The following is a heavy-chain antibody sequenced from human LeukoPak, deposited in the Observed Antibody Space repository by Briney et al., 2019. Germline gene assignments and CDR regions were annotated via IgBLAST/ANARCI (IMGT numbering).Heavy chain of an antibody. J-gene: IGHJ4*02. Sequence: PGGSLRLSCAASGFTFSSYWMSWVRQAPGKGLEWVANIKHDGSEKYYVDSVKGRFTISRDNAKNSLYLQMNSLRAEDTAVYYCARHRSYYYDSSGYYSPFDYWGQGTLVTVSS. CDR3: ARHRSYYYDSSGYYSPFDY. V-gene: IGHV3-7*01. CDR1: GFTFSSYW. CDR2: IKHDGSEK. D-gene: IGHD3-22*01.